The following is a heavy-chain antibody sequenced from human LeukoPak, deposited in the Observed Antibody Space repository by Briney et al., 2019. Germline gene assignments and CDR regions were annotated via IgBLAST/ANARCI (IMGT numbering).Heavy chain of an antibody. CDR3: ARLGASSGSYPFHP. D-gene: IGHD3-22*01. CDR2: VYNSGST. V-gene: IGHV4-31*11. CDR1: LGSLSAGVYY. J-gene: IGHJ5*02. Sequence: LRTLSLTRAVSLGSLSAGVYYSSSVRQRPGEGLGCSGYVYNSGSTYYNTSRQSRVPISLTTSQNQFPLKLSSVTAADTAVYYCARLGASSGSYPFHPWGQGTLVTVSS.